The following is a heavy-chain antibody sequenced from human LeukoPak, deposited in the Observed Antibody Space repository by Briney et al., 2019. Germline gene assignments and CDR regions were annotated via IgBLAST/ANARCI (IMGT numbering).Heavy chain of an antibody. CDR3: ARIMGATDPALIDY. CDR1: GYTFTSYA. V-gene: IGHV1-2*02. J-gene: IGHJ4*02. Sequence: ASVKVSCKASGYTFTSYAMNWVRQAPGQGLEWMGWINPNSGGTNYAQKFQGRVTMTRDTSISTAYMELSRLRSDDTAVYYCARIMGATDPALIDYWGQGTLVTVSS. D-gene: IGHD1-26*01. CDR2: INPNSGGT.